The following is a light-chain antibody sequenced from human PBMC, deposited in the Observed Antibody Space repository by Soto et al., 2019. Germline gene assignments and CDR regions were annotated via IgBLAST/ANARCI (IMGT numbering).Light chain of an antibody. CDR2: GAS. Sequence: EIVLTQSPATLSLSPGERATLSCRASQSVNLNLAWYQQKPGQTPRLLLYGASTRATGIPVRFRGSGSGTEFPLTISSLQSEDSAVYYCHQYNSWPRGTFGPGTKVEIK. CDR1: QSVNLN. V-gene: IGKV3-15*01. CDR3: HQYNSWPRGT. J-gene: IGKJ3*01.